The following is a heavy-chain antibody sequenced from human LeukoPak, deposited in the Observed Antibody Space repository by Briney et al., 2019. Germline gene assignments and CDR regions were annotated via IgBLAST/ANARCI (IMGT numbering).Heavy chain of an antibody. D-gene: IGHD6-13*01. CDR2: ISGSGGST. J-gene: IGHJ3*02. Sequence: PGGSLRLSCAASGFTFSSYAMSWVRQAPGKGLEWVSAISGSGGSTYYADSVTGRFTISRDNSKNTLYLQMNSLRAEDTAVYYCAKDRSSWWTLNAFDIWGQGTMVTVSS. V-gene: IGHV3-23*01. CDR1: GFTFSSYA. CDR3: AKDRSSWWTLNAFDI.